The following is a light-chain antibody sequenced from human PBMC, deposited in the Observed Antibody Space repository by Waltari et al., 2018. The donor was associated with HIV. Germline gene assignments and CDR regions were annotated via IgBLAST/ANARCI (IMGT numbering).Light chain of an antibody. V-gene: IGLV2-14*03. CDR3: SSYTSSSTYYV. CDR1: SSDVCGYHY. CDR2: DVS. Sequence: QSALTQPASVSGSPGQSITISCTGTSSDVCGYHYVSWYQQHPGKAPKLMISDVSNRPSGVSNRFSGSKSGNTASLTISGLQAEDEADYYCSSYTSSSTYYVFGTGTKVTVL. J-gene: IGLJ1*01.